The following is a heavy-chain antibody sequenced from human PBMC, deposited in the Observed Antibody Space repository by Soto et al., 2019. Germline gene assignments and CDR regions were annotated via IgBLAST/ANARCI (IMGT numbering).Heavy chain of an antibody. V-gene: IGHV4-61*01. Sequence: SETLSLTCTVSGGSVSSGSYYWGWIRQPPGKGLEWIGYIYYSGSTNYNPSLKSLVTISVDTSKNQFSLKLSSVTAADTAVHYCARSGQLETNWFDPWGQGTLVTVSS. CDR1: GGSVSSGSYY. CDR2: IYYSGST. CDR3: ARSGQLETNWFDP. J-gene: IGHJ5*02. D-gene: IGHD1-1*01.